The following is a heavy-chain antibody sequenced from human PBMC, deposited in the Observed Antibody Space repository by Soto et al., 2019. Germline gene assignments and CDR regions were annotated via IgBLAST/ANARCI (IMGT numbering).Heavy chain of an antibody. CDR2: IKSKTDGGTT. Sequence: EVQLVESGGGLVKPGGSLRLSCAASGFTFSNAWMSWVRQAPGKGLEWVGRIKSKTDGGTTDYAAPVKGRFTISRDDSKNTLYLQMNSLTTEDTAVYYCTATSIAVAGFYYYYYMDVWGKGTTVTVSS. CDR3: TATSIAVAGFYYYYYMDV. CDR1: GFTFSNAW. J-gene: IGHJ6*03. D-gene: IGHD6-19*01. V-gene: IGHV3-15*01.